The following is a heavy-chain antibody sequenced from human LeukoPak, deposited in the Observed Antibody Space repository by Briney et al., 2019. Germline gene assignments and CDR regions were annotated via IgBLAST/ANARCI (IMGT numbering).Heavy chain of an antibody. D-gene: IGHD3-10*01. Sequence: PSETLSLTCAVYGGSLSGYYWNWIRQPPGKGLEWIGYLYYSGRTNYNPSLKSRVTISVDTSKNQFSLKLSSVTAADTAVYYCARETPYYYGSGSYIPNYYYYMDVWGKGTTVTVSS. J-gene: IGHJ6*03. CDR2: LYYSGRT. V-gene: IGHV4-59*01. CDR1: GGSLSGYY. CDR3: ARETPYYYGSGSYIPNYYYYMDV.